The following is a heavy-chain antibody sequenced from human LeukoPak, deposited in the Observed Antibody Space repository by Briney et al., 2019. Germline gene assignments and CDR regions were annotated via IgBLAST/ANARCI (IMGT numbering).Heavy chain of an antibody. Sequence: PSETLSLTCTVSGVSISSSSYYWGWTRQPPGKGLELIAEVNQTGCTNYNPSLMSRITVSLNTSKNQFSLKLSSVTAADTAVYYCARRVRIVLRYFDWLTNDLNWFDPWGKGTTVTISS. J-gene: IGHJ6*04. CDR2: VNQTGCT. CDR3: ARRVRIVLRYFDWLTNDLNWFDP. CDR1: GVSISSSSYY. V-gene: IGHV4-39*07. D-gene: IGHD3-9*01.